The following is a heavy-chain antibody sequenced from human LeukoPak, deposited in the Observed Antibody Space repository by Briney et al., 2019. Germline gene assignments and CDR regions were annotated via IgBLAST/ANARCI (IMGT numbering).Heavy chain of an antibody. CDR2: IYNSGTT. J-gene: IGHJ4*02. V-gene: IGHV4-59*11. CDR3: AGGGYCDISSCSAPLFDW. Sequence: SETLSLTCTASGGSFTRHYWDWIRQPPGKGLEWVGYIYNSGTTNYNPSLKSRATISADTSKRQVPLRLSSVTAADTAVYYCAGGGYCDISSCSAPLFDWWGQGTPVTVSS. CDR1: GGSFTRHY. D-gene: IGHD2-15*01.